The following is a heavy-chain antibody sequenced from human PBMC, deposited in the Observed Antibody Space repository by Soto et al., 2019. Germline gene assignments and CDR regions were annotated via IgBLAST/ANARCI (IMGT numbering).Heavy chain of an antibody. Sequence: PTETLSLTCAVYGGFLIESYWTWIRDPPGKGLEWIGEINHVGGTNYNPSLKSRVTMSVDTSQNQFSLRPIAVTAADTAMYLCVRIRYQLPTSVLWLDPWGQRSPVRVSS. CDR2: INHVGGT. J-gene: IGHJ5*02. CDR3: VRIRYQLPTSVLWLDP. V-gene: IGHV4-34*01. D-gene: IGHD3-16*01. CDR1: GGFLIESY.